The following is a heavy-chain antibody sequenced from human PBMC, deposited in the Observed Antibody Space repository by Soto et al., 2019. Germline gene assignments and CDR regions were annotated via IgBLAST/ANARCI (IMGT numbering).Heavy chain of an antibody. V-gene: IGHV1-8*01. CDR3: ARASVTIFGVVIIPYYYGMDV. D-gene: IGHD3-3*01. CDR1: GYTFTSYD. J-gene: IGHJ6*02. Sequence: ASVKVSCKASGYTFTSYDINWVRQATGQGLEWMGWMNPNSGNTGYAQKFQGRVTMTRNTSISTAYMELSSLRSEDTAVYYCARASVTIFGVVIIPYYYGMDVWGQGTTVTVSS. CDR2: MNPNSGNT.